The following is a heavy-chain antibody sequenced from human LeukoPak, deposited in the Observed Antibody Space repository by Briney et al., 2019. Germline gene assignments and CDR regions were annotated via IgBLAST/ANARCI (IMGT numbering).Heavy chain of an antibody. D-gene: IGHD5-24*01. V-gene: IGHV1-69*05. J-gene: IGHJ4*02. CDR1: GGTFSSYA. Sequence: ASVKVSCKASGGTFSSYAISWVRQAPGQGLEWMGGIIPIFGTANYAQKFQGRVTITTDESTSTAYMELSSLRSEDTAVYYCAREGGYNKVIYWGQGTLATVSS. CDR2: IIPIFGTA. CDR3: AREGGYNKVIY.